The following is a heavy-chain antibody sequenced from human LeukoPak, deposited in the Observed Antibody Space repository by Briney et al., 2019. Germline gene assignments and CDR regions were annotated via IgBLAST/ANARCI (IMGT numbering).Heavy chain of an antibody. CDR3: AREGCSSTSCRTNWFDP. CDR1: GFTFSRSA. J-gene: IGHJ5*02. D-gene: IGHD2-2*01. V-gene: IGHV3-30-3*01. Sequence: GGSLRLSCAASGFTFSRSAMHWVRQAPGKGLEWVAVMSYDGSSKYYADSVKGRFTISRDNSKNTLYLQMNSLRAEDTAVYYCAREGCSSTSCRTNWFDPWGQGTLVTVSS. CDR2: MSYDGSSK.